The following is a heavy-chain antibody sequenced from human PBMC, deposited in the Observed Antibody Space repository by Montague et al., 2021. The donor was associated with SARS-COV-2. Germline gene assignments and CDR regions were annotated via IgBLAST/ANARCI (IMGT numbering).Heavy chain of an antibody. CDR3: ARILSYYYGMDV. D-gene: IGHD2-15*01. V-gene: IGHV3-33*01. J-gene: IGHJ6*02. CDR1: GFTFSSYG. Sequence: FLRLSCAASGFTFSSYGMHWVRQAPGKGLEWVAVIWYDGSNKYYADSVKGRFTISRDNSKNTLYLQMNSLRAEDTAVYYCARILSYYYGMDVWGQGTTVTVPS. CDR2: IWYDGSNK.